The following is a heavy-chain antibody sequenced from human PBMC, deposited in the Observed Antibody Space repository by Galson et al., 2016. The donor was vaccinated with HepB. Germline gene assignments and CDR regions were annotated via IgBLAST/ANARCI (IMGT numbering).Heavy chain of an antibody. CDR2: ISGTNT. V-gene: IGHV3-23*05. Sequence: SLRLSCAGSGFAFSTYAMSWVRLAPGKGLEWVSAISGTNTHYADSVKGRFTISRDHSKRTLYLQMNSLRAEDTAVYYCAKPTAMAVAGFIKFFDCWDQGTLGTGCS. CDR3: AKPTAMAVAGFIKFFDC. J-gene: IGHJ4*02. D-gene: IGHD6-19*01. CDR1: GFAFSTYA.